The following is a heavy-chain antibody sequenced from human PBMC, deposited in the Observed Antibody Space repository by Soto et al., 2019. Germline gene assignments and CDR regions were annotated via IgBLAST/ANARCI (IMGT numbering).Heavy chain of an antibody. J-gene: IGHJ4*02. CDR2: IWYDGSNK. Sequence: GGSLRLSCAASGFTFSSYGMHWVRQAPGKGLEWVAVIWYDGSNKYYADSVKGRFTISRDNSKNTLYLQMNSLRAEDTAVYYCARPNKAVAGHRYYFDYWGQGTLVTVSS. CDR1: GFTFSSYG. CDR3: ARPNKAVAGHRYYFDY. V-gene: IGHV3-33*01. D-gene: IGHD6-19*01.